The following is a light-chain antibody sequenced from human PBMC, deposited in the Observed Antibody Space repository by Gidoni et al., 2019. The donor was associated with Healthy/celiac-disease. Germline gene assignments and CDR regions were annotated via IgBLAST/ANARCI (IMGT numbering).Light chain of an antibody. J-gene: IGKJ2*01. CDR2: AAS. Sequence: DIQMTQSPASLSASVGDRVTITCRASQSISSYLNWYQQKPGKAPKFLIYAASSLKSGVPSRFSGSGSGTDFTLTISSLQPEDVATYYCQQSYSTPRTFGEGTKLEIK. V-gene: IGKV1-39*01. CDR3: QQSYSTPRT. CDR1: QSISSY.